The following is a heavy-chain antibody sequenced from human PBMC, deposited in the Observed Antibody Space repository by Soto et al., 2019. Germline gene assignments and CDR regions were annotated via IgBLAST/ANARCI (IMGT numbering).Heavy chain of an antibody. Sequence: EVQLLESGGGLVQPGGSLRLSCAASGFTFNNYAMSWVRQAPGKGLEWVSAISGGGDTTSYADSVKGRFTVSRDGSQNKLYLQMNSLRAEDTAVYYCAKGRGGSGSLTPRVDFWGQGTLVTVSS. J-gene: IGHJ4*02. CDR1: GFTFNNYA. D-gene: IGHD3-10*01. V-gene: IGHV3-23*01. CDR2: ISGGGDTT. CDR3: AKGRGGSGSLTPRVDF.